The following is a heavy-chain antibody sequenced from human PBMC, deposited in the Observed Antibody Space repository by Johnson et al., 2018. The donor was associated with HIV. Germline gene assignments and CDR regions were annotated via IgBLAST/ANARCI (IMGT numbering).Heavy chain of an antibody. D-gene: IGHD4-17*01. Sequence: EVQLVESGGGVVQPGRSLRLSCAASGFTVSSNYMSWVRQAPGKGLEWVSVIYSGGSTYYADSVKGRFTISRVNSKNMLYLQMNSLRVEDTAVYYCAKERSRGTVTQAPDAFDIWGQGTVVTVSS. V-gene: IGHV3-66*02. CDR1: GFTVSSNY. CDR2: IYSGGST. J-gene: IGHJ3*02. CDR3: AKERSRGTVTQAPDAFDI.